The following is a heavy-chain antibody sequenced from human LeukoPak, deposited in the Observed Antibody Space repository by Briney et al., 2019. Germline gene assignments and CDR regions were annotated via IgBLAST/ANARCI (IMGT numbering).Heavy chain of an antibody. D-gene: IGHD6-19*01. V-gene: IGHV4-61*01. CDR2: IYYSGST. J-gene: IGHJ4*02. CDR1: GGSVSSGNYY. Sequence: PSETLSLTCIVSGGSVSSGNYYWSWIRQPPGKGLDWIGDIYYSGSTTYNPSLTSRVTISVDTSKNQFSLKLNSVTAADTAVYYCARGRASSWSPFTYWGQGILVTVSS. CDR3: ARGRASSWSPFTY.